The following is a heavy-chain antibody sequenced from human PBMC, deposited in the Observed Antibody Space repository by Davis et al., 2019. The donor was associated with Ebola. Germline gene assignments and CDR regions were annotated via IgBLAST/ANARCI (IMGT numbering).Heavy chain of an antibody. CDR3: ASLYDFWSGRYDY. CDR1: GGSISSGSYY. D-gene: IGHD3-3*01. J-gene: IGHJ4*02. V-gene: IGHV4-61*01. CDR2: IYYSGST. Sequence: SETLSLTCTVSGGSISSGSYYWSWIRQPPGKGLEWIGYIYYSGSTNHNPSLKSRVTISVDTSKNQFSLKLSSVTAADTAVYYCASLYDFWSGRYDYWGQGTLVTVSS.